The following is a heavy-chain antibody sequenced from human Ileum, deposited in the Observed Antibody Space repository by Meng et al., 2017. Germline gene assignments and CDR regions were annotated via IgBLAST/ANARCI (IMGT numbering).Heavy chain of an antibody. CDR2: ISPSSGSI. CDR3: AREAFHDRQYSYDT. J-gene: IGHJ4*02. V-gene: IGHV3-11*01. Sequence: GESLKISCAASGFTFSDYYMNWIRQAPGKGLEWVSYISPSSGSIYYADSVKGRFTISRDNAKNSLYLQLNSLRAEDTAVYYCAREAFHDRQYSYDTWGQGTLVTVSS. D-gene: IGHD5-18*01. CDR1: GFTFSDYY.